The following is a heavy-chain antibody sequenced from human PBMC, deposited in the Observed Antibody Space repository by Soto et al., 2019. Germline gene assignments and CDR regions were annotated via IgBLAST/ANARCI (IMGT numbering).Heavy chain of an antibody. J-gene: IGHJ4*02. CDR3: AKDEALFLYYFDY. V-gene: IGHV3-23*01. D-gene: IGHD3-10*01. CDR2: ISGSGGST. CDR1: GFTFSSYA. Sequence: LRLSCAASGFTFSSYAMSWVRQAPGKGLEWVSAISGSGGSTYYADSVKGRFTISRDNSKNTLYLQMNSLRAEDTAVYYCAKDEALFLYYFDYWGQGTLATVSS.